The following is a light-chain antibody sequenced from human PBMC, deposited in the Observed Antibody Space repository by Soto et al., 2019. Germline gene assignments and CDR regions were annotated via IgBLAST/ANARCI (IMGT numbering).Light chain of an antibody. Sequence: EIVLTQSPATLSLSPGDRATLSCSASQRVSSCLAWYQQKPGQAPRLLIYDASTRATGIPARFSGSGSGTDFTLTVSNLASEDFAVYYCQQCSDWPLTFGGGTKVEIK. J-gene: IGKJ4*01. CDR1: QRVSSC. CDR2: DAS. CDR3: QQCSDWPLT. V-gene: IGKV3-11*01.